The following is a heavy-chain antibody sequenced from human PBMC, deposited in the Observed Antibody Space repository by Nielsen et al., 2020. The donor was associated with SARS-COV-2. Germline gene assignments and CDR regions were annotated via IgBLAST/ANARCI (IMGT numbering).Heavy chain of an antibody. D-gene: IGHD4-23*01. CDR3: ARHGNDYGGNDLDY. CDR2: IYPADSHT. Sequence: GESLKISCETSGYSFTSYWIAWVRQMPGKGLEWMGLIYPADSHTTYSPSFQGQVTISVDKSVSTAYLRWSSLKASDTAIYYCARHGNDYGGNDLDYWGQGTPVTVSS. CDR1: GYSFTSYW. V-gene: IGHV5-51*01. J-gene: IGHJ4*02.